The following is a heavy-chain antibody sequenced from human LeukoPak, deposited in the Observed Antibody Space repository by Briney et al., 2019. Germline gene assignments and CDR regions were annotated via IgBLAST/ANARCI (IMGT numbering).Heavy chain of an antibody. V-gene: IGHV3-23*01. J-gene: IGHJ4*02. Sequence: GGSLRLSCAVSGFTFSSYAMSWVRQAPGKGLEWVSAISGSGGSTYYADSVKGRFTISRDNSKNTLYLQMNSLRAEDTAVYYCARDRIAVAGSFDYWGQGTLVTVSS. D-gene: IGHD6-19*01. CDR3: ARDRIAVAGSFDY. CDR2: ISGSGGST. CDR1: GFTFSSYA.